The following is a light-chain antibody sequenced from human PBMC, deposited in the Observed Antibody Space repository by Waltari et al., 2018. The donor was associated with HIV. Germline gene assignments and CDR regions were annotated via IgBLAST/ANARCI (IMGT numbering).Light chain of an antibody. V-gene: IGKV1-9*01. CDR3: QQLNSYPHT. J-gene: IGKJ1*01. Sequence: DIQLTQSPSFLSASVGDRVTITCRASQGISSYLAWYQQKPGKAPKLLIDAASTLQSGVPSRFSGSGSGTEFTLTISSLQPEDFATYYCQQLNSYPHTFGQGTKVEIK. CDR1: QGISSY. CDR2: AAS.